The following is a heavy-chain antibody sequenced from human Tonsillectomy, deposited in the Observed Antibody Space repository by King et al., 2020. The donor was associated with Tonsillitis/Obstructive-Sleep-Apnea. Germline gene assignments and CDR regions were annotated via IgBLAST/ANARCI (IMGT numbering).Heavy chain of an antibody. J-gene: IGHJ4*02. CDR3: ASPKYYYDSDGYYFDY. V-gene: IGHV3-11*01. D-gene: IGHD3-22*01. CDR2: ISSSSSTI. Sequence: VQLVESGGGLVKPGESLRLSCAASGFTFSDYYMSWFRQAPGKGLEWVSYISSSSSTIYYADSVKGRFTISRDNAKNSLYLQMNSLRAEDTAVYYCASPKYYYDSDGYYFDYWGQETLVTVSS. CDR1: GFTFSDYY.